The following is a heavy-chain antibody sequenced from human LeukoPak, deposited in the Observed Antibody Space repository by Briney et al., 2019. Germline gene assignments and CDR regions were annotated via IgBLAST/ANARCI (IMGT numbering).Heavy chain of an antibody. CDR1: GFTFDDYA. D-gene: IGHD6-19*01. V-gene: IGHV3-9*01. Sequence: QPGRSLRLSCAASGFTFDDYAMHWGRQAAGKGLGGAAGISSHGGIIGYADSVKGRFTISRDNAKNSLYLQMNSLRAEDTALYYCAKSGSIAVAGAWYFDLWGRGTLVTVSS. CDR2: ISSHGGII. CDR3: AKSGSIAVAGAWYFDL. J-gene: IGHJ2*01.